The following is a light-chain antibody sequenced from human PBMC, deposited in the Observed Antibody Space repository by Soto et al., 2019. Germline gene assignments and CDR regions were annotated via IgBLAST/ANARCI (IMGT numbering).Light chain of an antibody. CDR1: SSDVGDYNF. CDR3: SSYRSSIHVI. J-gene: IGLJ2*01. CDR2: DVS. V-gene: IGLV2-14*01. Sequence: QSVLTQPASVSGSPGQSITISCTETSSDVGDYNFVSWYQQHPGKAPKLMIYDVSNRPSGVSNRFSGSKSGNTASLTISGLQSEDEAVYYCSSYRSSIHVIFGGGTKLTVL.